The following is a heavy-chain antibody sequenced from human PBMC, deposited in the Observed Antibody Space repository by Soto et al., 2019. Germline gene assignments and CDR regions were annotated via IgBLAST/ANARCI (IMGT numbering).Heavy chain of an antibody. D-gene: IGHD4-17*01. Sequence: PGGSLRLSCAASGFTFSSYAMHWVRQAPGKGLEWVAVISYDGSNKYYADSVKGRFTISRDNSKNTLYLQMNSLRAEDTAVYYCARAVTTQAYFDYWGQGTLVTVSS. CDR2: ISYDGSNK. CDR1: GFTFSSYA. V-gene: IGHV3-30-3*01. J-gene: IGHJ4*02. CDR3: ARAVTTQAYFDY.